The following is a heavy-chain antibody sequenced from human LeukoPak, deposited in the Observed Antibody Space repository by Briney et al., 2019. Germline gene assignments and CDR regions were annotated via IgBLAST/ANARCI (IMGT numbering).Heavy chain of an antibody. D-gene: IGHD4-17*01. CDR3: AREDYGVYGAFDS. CDR2: MYTSRST. J-gene: IGHJ4*02. Sequence: SETLSLTCTVSGGSISSYYWGGVRQPAGEGLEWSGRMYTSRSTNYTPSLESRVTMSVDTSKNQFSLKLSSVTAADTAVYHCAREDYGVYGAFDSWGQGTLVTVSS. CDR1: GGSISSYY. V-gene: IGHV4-4*07.